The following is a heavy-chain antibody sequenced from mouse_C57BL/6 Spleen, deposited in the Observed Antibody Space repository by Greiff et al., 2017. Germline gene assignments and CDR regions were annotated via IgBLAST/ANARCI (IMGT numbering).Heavy chain of an antibody. CDR1: GYSITSGYY. CDR3: AMYDGNFAF. Sequence: DVKLQESGPGLVKPSPSLSLTCSVTGYSITSGYYWNWIRQFPGNKLEWMGYISYDGSNNYNPSLKNRISITRDTSKNQFFLKLNSVTTEDTATYYCAMYDGNFAFWGKGTLVTVSA. D-gene: IGHD2-14*01. V-gene: IGHV3-6*01. J-gene: IGHJ3*01. CDR2: ISYDGSN.